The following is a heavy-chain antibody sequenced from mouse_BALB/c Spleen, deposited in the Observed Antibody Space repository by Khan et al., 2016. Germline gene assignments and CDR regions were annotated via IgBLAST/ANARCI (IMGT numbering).Heavy chain of an antibody. CDR2: ISHSGST. D-gene: IGHD2-4*01. Sequence: EVQLQESGHSLVKPSQTLSLTCSVTGDSITSGYWNWIRKFSGNKLEYLGYISHSGSTYYNPSLKNRVSITRDTSKNQFYLQLNSVTTEDTATYYGATGYDSDWDYYAMDYWGQGTSVTVSS. CDR3: ATGYDSDWDYYAMDY. J-gene: IGHJ4*01. CDR1: GDSITSGY. V-gene: IGHV3-8*02.